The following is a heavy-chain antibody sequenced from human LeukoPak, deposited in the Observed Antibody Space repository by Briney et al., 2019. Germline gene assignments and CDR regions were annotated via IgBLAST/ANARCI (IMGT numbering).Heavy chain of an antibody. D-gene: IGHD2-21*01. CDR3: ATAVVVAGGNLDY. V-gene: IGHV1-69*05. Sequence: SVKLSCKASGATFTSYAISWVRQAPGQGLEWMGGSILIFGTANYAQKFQGRVTITTDESTSTAYMELRSLRSEDTAVYYCATAVVVAGGNLDYWGKGTLVTVSS. J-gene: IGHJ4*02. CDR2: SILIFGTA. CDR1: GATFTSYA.